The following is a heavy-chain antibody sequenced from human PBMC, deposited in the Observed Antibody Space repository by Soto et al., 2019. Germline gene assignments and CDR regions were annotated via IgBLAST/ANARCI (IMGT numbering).Heavy chain of an antibody. J-gene: IGHJ4*02. Sequence: ASVKVSCKASGYTFTSYDINWVRQATGQGLEWMGWMNPNSGNTGYAQKFQGRVTMTRNTSISTAYMELSSLRSEDTAVYYCARGYYYDISGYPYFDYWGQGTLVTVSP. CDR2: MNPNSGNT. D-gene: IGHD3-22*01. V-gene: IGHV1-8*01. CDR1: GYTFTSYD. CDR3: ARGYYYDISGYPYFDY.